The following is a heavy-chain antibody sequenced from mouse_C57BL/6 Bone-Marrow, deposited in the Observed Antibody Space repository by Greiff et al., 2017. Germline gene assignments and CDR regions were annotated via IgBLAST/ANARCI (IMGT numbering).Heavy chain of an antibody. V-gene: IGHV1-20*01. D-gene: IGHD1-1*01. CDR3: ARSGLLLRSMDY. J-gene: IGHJ4*01. Sequence: VQLQQSGPELVKPGDSVKISCKASGYSFTGYFMNWVMQSHGKSLEWIGRINPYNGDTFYNQKFKGKATLTVDKSSSTAHMELRSLTSEDSAVYYCARSGLLLRSMDYWGQGTSVTVSS. CDR2: INPYNGDT. CDR1: GYSFTGYF.